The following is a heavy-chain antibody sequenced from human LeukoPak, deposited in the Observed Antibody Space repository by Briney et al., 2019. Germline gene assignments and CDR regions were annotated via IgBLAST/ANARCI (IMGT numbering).Heavy chain of an antibody. D-gene: IGHD2-2*01. V-gene: IGHV3-30*03. CDR2: ISYDGSDK. CDR3: AHGSMYQLDY. J-gene: IGHJ4*02. Sequence: GGSLRLSCAASGFTFSSYGMHWVRQAPGKGLEWVAVISYDGSDKYYADSVKGRFTISRDNSKNTLYLQMNSLRAEDTAVYYCAHGSMYQLDYWGQGTLVTVSS. CDR1: GFTFSSYG.